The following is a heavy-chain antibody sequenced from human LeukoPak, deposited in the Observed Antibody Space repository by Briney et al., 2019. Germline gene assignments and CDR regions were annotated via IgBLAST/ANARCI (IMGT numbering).Heavy chain of an antibody. CDR1: GGSISSSSYY. CDR2: IYYSGST. CDR3: ARDLLVWFGELLSPLDY. V-gene: IGHV4-39*07. Sequence: PSETLSLTCTVSGGSISSSSYYWGWIRQPPGKGLEWIGSIYYSGSTYYNPSLKSRVTISVDTSKNQFSLKLSSVTAADTAVYYCARDLLVWFGELLSPLDYWGQGTLVTVSS. D-gene: IGHD3-10*01. J-gene: IGHJ4*02.